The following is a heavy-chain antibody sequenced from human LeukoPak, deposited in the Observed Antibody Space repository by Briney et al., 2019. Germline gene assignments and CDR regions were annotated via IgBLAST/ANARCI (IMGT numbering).Heavy chain of an antibody. D-gene: IGHD6-13*01. V-gene: IGHV4-30-4*01. CDR1: GGSISSGDYY. Sequence: SETLSLTCTVSGGSISSGDYYWSWIRQPPGKGLEWIGYIYYSGSTYYNPSLKSRVTISVDTSENQFSLKLSSVTAADTAVYYCARVRKVGSWYFDYWGQGTLVTVSS. CDR2: IYYSGST. J-gene: IGHJ4*02. CDR3: ARVRKVGSWYFDY.